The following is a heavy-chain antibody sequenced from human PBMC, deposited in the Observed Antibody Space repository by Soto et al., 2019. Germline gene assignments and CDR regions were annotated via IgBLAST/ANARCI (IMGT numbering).Heavy chain of an antibody. CDR3: ARRCGSYFNFWFDP. CDR1: GYTFTSYG. CDR2: MSAYNGNT. V-gene: IGHV1-18*01. D-gene: IGHD1-26*01. J-gene: IGHJ5*02. Sequence: ASVKVSCKASGYTFTSYGISWVRQAPGQGLEWMGWMSAYNGNTNYAQKLQGRVTMTTDTSTSTAYMELRSLRSDDTAVYYCARRCGSYFNFWFDPWGQGTLVTVSS.